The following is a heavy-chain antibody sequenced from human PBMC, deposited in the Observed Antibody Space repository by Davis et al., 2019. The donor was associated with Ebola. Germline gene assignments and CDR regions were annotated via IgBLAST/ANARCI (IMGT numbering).Heavy chain of an antibody. V-gene: IGHV4-59*01. J-gene: IGHJ3*02. CDR2: IYYSGST. D-gene: IGHD1-1*01. CDR1: GCSISSYY. CDR3: ATTQDDNWNDVAFDI. Sequence: SETLSLTCTVPGCSISSYYWSWIRQPPGKGLEWIGYIYYSGSTNYNPSLKSRVTISVDTSKNQFSLKLSSVTAADTAVYYCATTQDDNWNDVAFDIWGQGTVVTVSS.